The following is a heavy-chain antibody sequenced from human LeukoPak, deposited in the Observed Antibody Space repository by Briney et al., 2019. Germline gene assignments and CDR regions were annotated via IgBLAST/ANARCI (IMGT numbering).Heavy chain of an antibody. CDR3: ARRGPGLGYYDSSFDY. Sequence: SETLSLTCIVSGGSITSYYWSWLRQPPGKGLEWIGYIYSGGITHYNPSLQSRVTISLDTSKKQVSLKLSSVTAADTAVYYCARRGPGLGYYDSSFDYWGQGTLVTVSS. V-gene: IGHV4-59*01. CDR2: IYSGGIT. J-gene: IGHJ4*02. CDR1: GGSITSYY. D-gene: IGHD3-22*01.